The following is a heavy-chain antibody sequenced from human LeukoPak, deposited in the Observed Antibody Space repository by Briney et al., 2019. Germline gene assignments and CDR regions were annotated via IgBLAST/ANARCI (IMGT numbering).Heavy chain of an antibody. J-gene: IGHJ4*02. CDR1: GFTFTSYG. CDR2: ISAYNGNT. CDR3: ARVPDGYNYGYFDY. Sequence: GGSLRLSCAASGFTFTSYGISWVRQAPGQGLEWMGWISAYNGNTNYAQKLQGRVTMTTDTSTSTAYMELRSLRSDDTAVYYCARVPDGYNYGYFDYWGQGTLVTVSS. V-gene: IGHV1-18*01. D-gene: IGHD5-24*01.